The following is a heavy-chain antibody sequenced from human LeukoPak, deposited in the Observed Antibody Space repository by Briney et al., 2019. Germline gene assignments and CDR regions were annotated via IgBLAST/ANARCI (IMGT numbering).Heavy chain of an antibody. Sequence: GGSLRLSCSASGFTFSSYAMHWVRQAPGKGLEYVSAISSNGGSTYYADSVKGRFTISRDNSKNTLYLQMNSLRAEDTAVYYCANSAAGTLYGMDVWGQGTTVTVSS. D-gene: IGHD6-13*01. CDR3: ANSAAGTLYGMDV. CDR2: ISSNGGST. CDR1: GFTFSSYA. J-gene: IGHJ6*02. V-gene: IGHV3-64*04.